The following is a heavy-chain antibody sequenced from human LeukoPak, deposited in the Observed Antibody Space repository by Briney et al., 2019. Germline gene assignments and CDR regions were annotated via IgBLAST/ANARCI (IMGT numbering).Heavy chain of an antibody. J-gene: IGHJ5*02. CDR2: ISSSSSYI. Sequence: GGSLRLSCAASGFTFSSYSMNWVRQPPGKGLEWVSSISSSSSYIYYADSVKGRFTISRDNDKNSLYLQMNILRAEDTAVYYCARDPDSSSWYYWFDPWGQGTLVTVSS. D-gene: IGHD6-13*01. CDR3: ARDPDSSSWYYWFDP. V-gene: IGHV3-21*01. CDR1: GFTFSSYS.